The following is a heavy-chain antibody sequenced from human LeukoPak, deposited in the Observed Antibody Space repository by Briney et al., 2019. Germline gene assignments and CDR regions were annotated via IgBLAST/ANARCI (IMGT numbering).Heavy chain of an antibody. D-gene: IGHD6-19*01. CDR2: IYTSGST. CDR1: GGSISSGSYY. J-gene: IGHJ4*02. Sequence: PSETLSLTCTVSGGSISSGSYYWNWIRQPAGKGLEWIWRIYTSGSTKYNPSLKSRVTISADTSQNQFSLKLNSVTAADTAVYYCATVASGWYPDYWGQGALVTVAS. CDR3: ATVASGWYPDY. V-gene: IGHV4-61*02.